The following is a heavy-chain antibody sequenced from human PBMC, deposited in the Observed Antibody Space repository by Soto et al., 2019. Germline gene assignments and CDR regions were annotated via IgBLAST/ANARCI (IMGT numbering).Heavy chain of an antibody. CDR2: INHSGST. Sequence: QVQLQQWGAGLLKPSETLSLTCAGYGGSFSGYYWSWIRQPPGKGLEWIGEINHSGSTNYNPSLKGQVTISVDTAKNQFALKLSSVPAADTAVYYCARVTRVQLERRINWFDPWGQGTRVTVSS. D-gene: IGHD1-1*01. CDR1: GGSFSGYY. V-gene: IGHV4-34*01. CDR3: ARVTRVQLERRINWFDP. J-gene: IGHJ5*02.